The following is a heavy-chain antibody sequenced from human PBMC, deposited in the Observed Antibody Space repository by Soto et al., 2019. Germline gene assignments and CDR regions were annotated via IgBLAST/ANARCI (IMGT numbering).Heavy chain of an antibody. V-gene: IGHV1-69*04. J-gene: IGHJ4*02. CDR3: ARETTYYYDSSGYYYFDY. CDR2: IIPILGIA. Sequence: ASVKVSCKASGGTFSSYTISWVRQAPGQGLEWMGRIIPILGIANYAQKFQGSVTITADKSTSTAYMELSSLRSEDTAVYYCARETTYYYDSSGYYYFDYWGQGTLVTVSS. D-gene: IGHD3-22*01. CDR1: GGTFSSYT.